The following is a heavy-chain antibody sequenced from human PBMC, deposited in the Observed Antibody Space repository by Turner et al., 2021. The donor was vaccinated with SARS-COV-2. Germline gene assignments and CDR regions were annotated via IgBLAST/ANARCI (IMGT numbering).Heavy chain of an antibody. V-gene: IGHV3-74*01. J-gene: IGHJ6*02. D-gene: IGHD1-1*01. Sequence: EVQLLESGGGLVQPGGALRLSCAASGFTFSNYWMHWVRQGPGKGLVWVSRINSDGSDATYADSVKGRFTIARDKAKNSVSLQTSRLRVEDTALYFCAREWNRGMDVWGQGTTVIVSS. CDR3: AREWNRGMDV. CDR2: INSDGSDA. CDR1: GFTFSNYW.